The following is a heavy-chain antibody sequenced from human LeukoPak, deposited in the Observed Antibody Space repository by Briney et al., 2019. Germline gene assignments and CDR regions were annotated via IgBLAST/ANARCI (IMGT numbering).Heavy chain of an antibody. V-gene: IGHV4-4*07. Sequence: NPGGSLRLSCAASGFTFNSYAMSWVRQAPGKGLEWIGRIYTSGSTNYIPSLKSRVTMSVDTSKNQFSLKLSSVTAADTAVYYCARDRYDILTGYSFFDYWGQGTLVTVSS. CDR1: GFTFNSYA. D-gene: IGHD3-9*01. CDR3: ARDRYDILTGYSFFDY. CDR2: IYTSGST. J-gene: IGHJ4*02.